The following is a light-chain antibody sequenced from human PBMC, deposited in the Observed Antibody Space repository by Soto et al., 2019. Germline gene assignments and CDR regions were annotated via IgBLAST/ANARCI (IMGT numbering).Light chain of an antibody. V-gene: IGLV2-23*01. J-gene: IGLJ2*01. Sequence: QSALTQPASVSGSPGQSITISCTGTSSDVGSYNLVSWYQQHPGKAPKLMIYEGSKRPSGVSNRFSGSKSGNTASLTISGLQAEDESDYYCGPSAATVFGGGTKVTVL. CDR2: EGS. CDR1: SSDVGSYNL. CDR3: GPSAATV.